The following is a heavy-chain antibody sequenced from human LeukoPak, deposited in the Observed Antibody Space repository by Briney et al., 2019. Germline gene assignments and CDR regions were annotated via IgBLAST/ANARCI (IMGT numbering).Heavy chain of an antibody. Sequence: SQTLSLTCAVSGGSISSGGYSWSWLRQPPGKGLEWIGYIYYSGSTYYSPSLKSRVTISVDRSKNQFSLKLSSVTAADTAVYYCARGMTGFDYWGQGTLVTVSS. CDR1: GGSISSGGYS. CDR2: IYYSGST. D-gene: IGHD3-10*01. CDR3: ARGMTGFDY. J-gene: IGHJ4*02. V-gene: IGHV4-30-2*01.